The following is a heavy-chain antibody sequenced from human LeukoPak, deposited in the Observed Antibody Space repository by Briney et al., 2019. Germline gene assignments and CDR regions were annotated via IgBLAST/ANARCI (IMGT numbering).Heavy chain of an antibody. CDR2: IWYDGSNK. CDR1: GFTFSRYG. V-gene: IGHV3-33*06. Sequence: GRSLRLSCAASGFTFSRYGMHWVRQAPGKGLEWVAVIWYDGSNKYYADSVKGRFTISRDNSKNTLYLQKNSLRAKDTAVYYCAKDGGRVFSGAFDIWGQGTMVTVSS. CDR3: AKDGGRVFSGAFDI. D-gene: IGHD2-15*01. J-gene: IGHJ3*02.